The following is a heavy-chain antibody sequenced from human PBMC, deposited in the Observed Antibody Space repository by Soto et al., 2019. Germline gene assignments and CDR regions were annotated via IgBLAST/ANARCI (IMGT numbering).Heavy chain of an antibody. V-gene: IGHV1-69*08. J-gene: IGHJ4*02. D-gene: IGHD2-2*01. CDR2: IIPILGIA. Sequence: QVQLVQSGAEVKKPGSSVKVSCKASGGTFSSYTISWVRQAPGQGLEWMGRIIPILGIANYEQKFQGRVTITADKSTSTAYMELSSLRSEDTAVYYCARDKGDCSSTSCSELGYWGQGTLVTVSS. CDR3: ARDKGDCSSTSCSELGY. CDR1: GGTFSSYT.